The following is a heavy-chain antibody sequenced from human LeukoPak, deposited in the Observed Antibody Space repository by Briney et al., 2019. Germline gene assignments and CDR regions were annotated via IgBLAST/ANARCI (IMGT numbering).Heavy chain of an antibody. J-gene: IGHJ4*02. CDR3: AKVLGSSWYTTGYFDY. D-gene: IGHD6-13*01. Sequence: GGSLRLSCTASGFSFSTYAMSWVRQAPGKGLEWVSAISGSGGSTYYADSVKGRFTISRDNSKNTLYLQMNSLRAEDTAVYYCAKVLGSSWYTTGYFDYWGQGTLVTVSS. CDR1: GFSFSTYA. V-gene: IGHV3-23*01. CDR2: ISGSGGST.